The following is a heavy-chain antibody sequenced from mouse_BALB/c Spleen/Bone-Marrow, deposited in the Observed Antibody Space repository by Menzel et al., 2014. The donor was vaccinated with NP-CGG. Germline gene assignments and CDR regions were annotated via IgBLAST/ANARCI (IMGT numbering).Heavy chain of an antibody. Sequence: QVQLQQSGAELVRPGTSVKVSCKASGYAFTDYLMEWLKQRPGQGLEWIGVINPGSGSTNYNEKFKDKATQTADKSSSTAYMQLSSLTSDDSAVYFCARYDGYFDYWGQGTILTVSS. J-gene: IGHJ2*01. CDR3: ARYDGYFDY. CDR1: GYAFTDYL. D-gene: IGHD2-3*01. CDR2: INPGSGST. V-gene: IGHV1-54*01.